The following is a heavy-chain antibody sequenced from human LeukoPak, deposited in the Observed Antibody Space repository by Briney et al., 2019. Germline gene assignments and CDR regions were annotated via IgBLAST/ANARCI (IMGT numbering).Heavy chain of an antibody. CDR2: ISYDGSNK. D-gene: IGHD1-26*01. CDR1: GFTFSRYG. CDR3: AKDGVGATYFDY. J-gene: IGHJ4*02. Sequence: GRSLRLSCAASGFTFSRYGMHWVRQAPGKGLEWVAVISYDGSNKYYADSVKGRFTISRDNSKNTLYLQMNSLRAEDTAVYYCAKDGVGATYFDYWGQGTLVTVSS. V-gene: IGHV3-30*18.